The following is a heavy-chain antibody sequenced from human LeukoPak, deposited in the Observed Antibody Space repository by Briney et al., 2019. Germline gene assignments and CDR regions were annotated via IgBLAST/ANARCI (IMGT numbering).Heavy chain of an antibody. CDR2: IYPGDSDT. Sequence: KRGESLNISCKGSGYSFTSYWIGWVRQMPGKGLEWMGIIYPGDSDTRYSPSFQGQVTISADKSISTAYLQWSSLKASDTAMYYCARRHFYDSSGYLDYWGQGTLVTVSS. D-gene: IGHD3-22*01. CDR1: GYSFTSYW. CDR3: ARRHFYDSSGYLDY. V-gene: IGHV5-51*01. J-gene: IGHJ4*02.